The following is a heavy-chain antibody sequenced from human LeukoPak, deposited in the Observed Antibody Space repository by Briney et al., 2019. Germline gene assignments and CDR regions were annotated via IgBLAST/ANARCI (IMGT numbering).Heavy chain of an antibody. J-gene: IGHJ4*02. Sequence: ASVKVSCKASGYTFTGYYMHWVRQAPGQGLEWMGRINPNSGGTNYAQKFHGRATMTRDTSISTAYMELSRLRSDDTDVYYCARGTLGGWLQLNYWGQGTLVTVSS. CDR2: INPNSGGT. CDR3: ARGTLGGWLQLNY. V-gene: IGHV1-2*05. CDR1: GYTFTGYY. D-gene: IGHD5-24*01.